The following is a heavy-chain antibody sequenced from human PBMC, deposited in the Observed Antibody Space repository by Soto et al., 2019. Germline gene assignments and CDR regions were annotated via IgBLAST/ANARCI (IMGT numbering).Heavy chain of an antibody. CDR1: GASISSGGYY. V-gene: IGHV4-31*03. CDR2: IYYSGST. J-gene: IGHJ5*02. Sequence: QVQLQESGPGLVKPSQTLSLTCTVSGASISSGGYYWSWIRQHPGKGLEWIGYIYYSGSTYYNPSLERRVTMSLDTSDNQFSLKLSSVTAADTAVYFCARLTLSNYGARWFDPWGQGTLVTVSS. CDR3: ARLTLSNYGARWFDP. D-gene: IGHD4-4*01.